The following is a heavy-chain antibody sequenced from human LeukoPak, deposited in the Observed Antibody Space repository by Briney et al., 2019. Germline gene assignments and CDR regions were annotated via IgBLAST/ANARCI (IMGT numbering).Heavy chain of an antibody. J-gene: IGHJ6*02. CDR2: ITPIFHTS. CDR3: AREDWNPPYYYYGMGV. D-gene: IGHD1-1*01. Sequence: ASVKVSCKASGYTFTGYYMHWVRQAPGQGLEWMGGITPIFHTSNYAQKFQGRVTISADESTTTAYMELSSLRSEDTAVYYCAREDWNPPYYYYGMGVWGQGTMVTVSS. V-gene: IGHV1-69*13. CDR1: GYTFTGYY.